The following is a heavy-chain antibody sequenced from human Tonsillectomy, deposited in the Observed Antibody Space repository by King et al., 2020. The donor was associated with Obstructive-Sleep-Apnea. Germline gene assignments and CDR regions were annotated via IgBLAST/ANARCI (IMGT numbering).Heavy chain of an antibody. CDR1: GFTFSSYA. J-gene: IGHJ4*02. V-gene: IGHV3-30*04. Sequence: VQLVESGGGVVQPGRSLRLSCAASGFTFSSYAMHWVRQAPGKGLEWVAVISYDGSNKYYADSVKGRFTISRDNSKNTLYLQMNSLRAEDTAVYYCARVGVQQYFDYWGQGTLVSVSS. D-gene: IGHD6-6*01. CDR3: ARVGVQQYFDY. CDR2: ISYDGSNK.